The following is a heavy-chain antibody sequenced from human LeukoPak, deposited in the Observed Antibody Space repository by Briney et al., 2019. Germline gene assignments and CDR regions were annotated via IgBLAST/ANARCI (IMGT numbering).Heavy chain of an antibody. CDR1: GFPFSSSW. J-gene: IGHJ1*01. CDR2: IKEDGTEE. CDR3: AKEPNSYSSGWYFED. D-gene: IGHD6-25*01. Sequence: GGSLRLSCAASGFPFSSSWMTWVRQAPGKGLEWVAHIKEDGTEEYYVDSVKGRFTISRDNSKNTLDLQMFSLRVEDTAVYYCAKEPNSYSSGWYFEDWGQGTLVTVSS. V-gene: IGHV3-7*01.